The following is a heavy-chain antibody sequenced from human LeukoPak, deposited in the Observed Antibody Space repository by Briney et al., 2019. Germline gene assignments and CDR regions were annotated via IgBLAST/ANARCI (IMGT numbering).Heavy chain of an antibody. J-gene: IGHJ4*02. CDR1: GGSISSGGYS. Sequence: SETLSLTCAVSGGSISSGGYSWSWIRQRPGKGLEWIGYIYHSGNIYYNPSLKSRVSISMDGSKNQFSLIVTSVTAADTAVYYCARSGSRVAATGYFDYWGQGTLVTVSS. V-gene: IGHV4-30-2*01. D-gene: IGHD6-19*01. CDR2: IYHSGNI. CDR3: ARSGSRVAATGYFDY.